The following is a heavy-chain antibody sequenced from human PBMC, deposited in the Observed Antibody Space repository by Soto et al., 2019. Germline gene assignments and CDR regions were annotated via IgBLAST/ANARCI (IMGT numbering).Heavy chain of an antibody. CDR2: ISGSGGST. V-gene: IGHV3-23*01. CDR3: AKVLRFLEWSLSGMDV. CDR1: GFTFRSYA. D-gene: IGHD3-3*01. J-gene: IGHJ6*02. Sequence: VGSLRLSCEASGFTFRSYAMSWVLKAPGKGLEWVSAISGSGGSTYYADSVKCRFTISRDNSKNTLYLQMNSLRAEDTAVYYCAKVLRFLEWSLSGMDVWGQGT.